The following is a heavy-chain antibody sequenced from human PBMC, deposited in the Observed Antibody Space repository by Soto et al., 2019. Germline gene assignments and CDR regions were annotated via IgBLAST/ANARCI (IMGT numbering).Heavy chain of an antibody. CDR2: IHNSGST. J-gene: IGHJ4*02. Sequence: QVQLQESGPGLVKPSQTLSLTCLVSGASVSGDGSYCSWIRQHPGKGLEFIGYIHNSGSTYSNPSRENRGAMSIDTSKNQFSLRLSSVTAADSAVYFCARDLGSEQWFFDNWGQGILVTVSS. CDR1: GASVSGDGSY. CDR3: ARDLGSEQWFFDN. V-gene: IGHV4-31*03. D-gene: IGHD6-19*01.